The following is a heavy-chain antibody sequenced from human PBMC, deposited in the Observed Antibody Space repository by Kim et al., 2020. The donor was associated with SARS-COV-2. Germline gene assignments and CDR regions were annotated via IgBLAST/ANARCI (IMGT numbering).Heavy chain of an antibody. CDR1: GGSFSGYY. D-gene: IGHD3-10*01. J-gene: IGHJ5*02. V-gene: IGHV4-34*01. CDR3: ARGALITMVRGKYNWFDP. Sequence: SETLSLTCAVYGGSFSGYYWSWIRQPPGKGLEWIGEINHSGSTNYNPSLKSRVTISVDTSKNQFSLKLSSVTAADTAVYYCARGALITMVRGKYNWFDPWGQGTLVTVSS. CDR2: INHSGST.